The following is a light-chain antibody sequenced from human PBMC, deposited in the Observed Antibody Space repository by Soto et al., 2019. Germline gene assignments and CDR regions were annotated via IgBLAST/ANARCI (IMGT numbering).Light chain of an antibody. CDR2: DVS. CDR3: SSYTGSGTHVV. Sequence: QSALTQPASVSGSPGQSITLSCTGTSSDVGSYNYVSWYQQNPGKAPKLMIYDVSNRPSGVSNRFSGSKSGNTASLTISGLQAEDEAHYCCSSYTGSGTHVVFRGGTEVTV. V-gene: IGLV2-14*01. J-gene: IGLJ2*01. CDR1: SSDVGSYNY.